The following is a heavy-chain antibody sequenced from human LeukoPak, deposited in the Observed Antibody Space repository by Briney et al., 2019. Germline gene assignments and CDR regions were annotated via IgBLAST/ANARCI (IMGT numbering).Heavy chain of an antibody. D-gene: IGHD1-20*01. Sequence: GGSLRLSCAASGFTFSTYGMHWVRQAPGKELQGVAFIRYDGTNKDYADSLKGRFTISRDNSKNMVYLQMNSLRAEDTAVYYCAKDQFHNWNALDVWGQGTTVTVSS. CDR1: GFTFSTYG. J-gene: IGHJ3*01. CDR2: IRYDGTNK. CDR3: AKDQFHNWNALDV. V-gene: IGHV3-30*02.